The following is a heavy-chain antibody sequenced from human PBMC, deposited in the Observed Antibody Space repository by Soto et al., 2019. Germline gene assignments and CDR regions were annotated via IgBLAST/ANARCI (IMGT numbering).Heavy chain of an antibody. Sequence: SVKVSCKASGGTFSSYAISWVRQAPGQGLEWMGGIIPIFGTANYAQKFQGRVTITADESTSTAYMELSSLRSEVTAVYYCARGNRDSSGWYYFDYWGQGTLVTVSS. CDR3: ARGNRDSSGWYYFDY. V-gene: IGHV1-69*13. J-gene: IGHJ4*02. D-gene: IGHD6-19*01. CDR1: GGTFSSYA. CDR2: IIPIFGTA.